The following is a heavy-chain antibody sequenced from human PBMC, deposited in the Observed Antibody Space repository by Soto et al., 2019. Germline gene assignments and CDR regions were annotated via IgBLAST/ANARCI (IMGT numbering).Heavy chain of an antibody. V-gene: IGHV1-46*03. CDR3: ARVLGVKDIVVVVAATGAFDI. D-gene: IGHD2-15*01. J-gene: IGHJ3*02. CDR2: INPSGGST. Sequence: GASVKVSCKASGYTFTSYYMHWVRQAPGQGLEWMGIINPSGGSTSYAQKFQGRVTMTRDTSTSTVYMELSSLRSEDTAVYYCARVLGVKDIVVVVAATGAFDIWGQGTMVTVSS. CDR1: GYTFTSYY.